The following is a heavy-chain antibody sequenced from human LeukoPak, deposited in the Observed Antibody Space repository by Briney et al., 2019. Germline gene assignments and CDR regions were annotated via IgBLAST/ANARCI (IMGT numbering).Heavy chain of an antibody. D-gene: IGHD3-22*01. CDR3: AAGYYYDSSGYYADAFDI. V-gene: IGHV3-48*03. J-gene: IGHJ3*02. CDR2: ISSSGSTI. CDR1: GFTFSSYA. Sequence: PGGSLRLSCAASGFTFSSYAMNWVRQAPGKGLEWVSYISSSGSTIYYADSVKGRFTISRDNAKNSLYLQMNSLRAEDTAVYYCAAGYYYDSSGYYADAFDIWGQGTMVTVSS.